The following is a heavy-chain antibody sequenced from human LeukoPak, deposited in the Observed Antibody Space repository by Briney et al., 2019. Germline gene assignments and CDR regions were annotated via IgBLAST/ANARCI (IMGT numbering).Heavy chain of an antibody. D-gene: IGHD1-1*01. CDR3: ARRVATTGIYAFDI. CDR2: IYYTGNT. J-gene: IGHJ3*02. V-gene: IGHV4-59*01. CDR1: GGSISSYY. Sequence: SETLSLTCTVSGGSISSYYWTWIRQPPGKGLEWIGYIYYTGNTNYNPSLKSRVTISVDTSKNQFSLKLSSVTAADTAVYYCARRVATTGIYAFDIWGQGTMVTVSS.